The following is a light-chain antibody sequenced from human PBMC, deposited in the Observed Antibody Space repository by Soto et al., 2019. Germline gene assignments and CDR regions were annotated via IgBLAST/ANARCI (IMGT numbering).Light chain of an antibody. Sequence: EIVMTQSPATLSVSPVERATLSCRASQSVSSNLAWYQQKPGQAPRLLIYGASTRATGIPARFSGSGSGTEFTLTISSLLAEDFAVYYCQQYNNWPPWTSGQGTKVEIK. V-gene: IGKV3-15*01. CDR3: QQYNNWPPWT. CDR2: GAS. J-gene: IGKJ1*01. CDR1: QSVSSN.